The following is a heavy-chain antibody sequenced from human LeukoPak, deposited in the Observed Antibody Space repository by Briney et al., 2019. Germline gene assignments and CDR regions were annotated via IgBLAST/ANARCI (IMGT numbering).Heavy chain of an antibody. CDR3: TRSRVPAAIGYFDY. CDR2: IYNSGST. V-gene: IGHV4-59*01. D-gene: IGHD2-2*01. Sequence: SETLSLTCTVSGGSISTYYWSWIRQPPGKGLEWIGSIYNSGSTTYNPSLKSRVTISADTFRNQFSLTLNSVTAADTAVYYCTRSRVPAAIGYFDYWGQGTLVTVSS. CDR1: GGSISTYY. J-gene: IGHJ4*02.